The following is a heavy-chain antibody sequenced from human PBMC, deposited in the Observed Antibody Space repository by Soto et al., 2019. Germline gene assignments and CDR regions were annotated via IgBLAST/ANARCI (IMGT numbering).Heavy chain of an antibody. Sequence: QVQLVESGGGVVQPGRSLRLSYAASGFSFSTYGMHWVRQGPGKGLEWVAVISYDGSNKYYTDSVKGRFTISRDNSKNTLYLQMNSLRGEDTALYYCAKAVAGHLDFDYWGQGTLVTVSS. V-gene: IGHV3-30*18. D-gene: IGHD6-19*01. CDR2: ISYDGSNK. CDR3: AKAVAGHLDFDY. CDR1: GFSFSTYG. J-gene: IGHJ4*02.